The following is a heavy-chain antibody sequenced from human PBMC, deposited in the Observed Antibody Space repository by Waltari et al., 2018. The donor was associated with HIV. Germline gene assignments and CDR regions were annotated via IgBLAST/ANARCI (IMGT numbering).Heavy chain of an antibody. J-gene: IGHJ4*02. CDR2: IWYDGSNK. D-gene: IGHD6-6*01. CDR1: GFIFQNYG. CDR3: ARDRGGSSSLVLDS. Sequence: QVQLVESGGGVVQPGRSLGLPCAASGFIFQNYGMHWVRQGPGKGLEWVAVIWYDGSNKYYADSEKGRFTISRDNSKNRLYLQMNSLRAEDTAVYYCARDRGGSSSLVLDSWGQGTLVTVSS. V-gene: IGHV3-33*01.